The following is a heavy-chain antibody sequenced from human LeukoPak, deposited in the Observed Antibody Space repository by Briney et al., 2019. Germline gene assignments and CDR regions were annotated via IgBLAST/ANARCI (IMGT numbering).Heavy chain of an antibody. D-gene: IGHD4/OR15-4a*01. J-gene: IGHJ4*02. CDR2: IKSDGSIT. V-gene: IGHV3-74*01. CDR1: AFTFSSYW. Sequence: GGSLRLSCAASAFTFSSYWMHWVRHAPGKGLVWVSRIKSDGSITTYADSVKGRFTISRDNAKNTLYLQMNSLRAEVTALYYCAGGRGASYYDYWGQGTLVTVSS. CDR3: AGGRGASYYDY.